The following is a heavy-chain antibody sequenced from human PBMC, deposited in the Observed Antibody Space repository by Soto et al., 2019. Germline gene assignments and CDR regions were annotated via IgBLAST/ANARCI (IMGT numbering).Heavy chain of an antibody. J-gene: IGHJ6*02. CDR1: GFTVRSNF. V-gene: IGHV3-53*01. CDR3: TRDSGDHSPSGTWGDV. CDR2: IYYGGTI. Sequence: EVQLVESGGTFIQPGGSPRLSCAASGFTVRSNFFTWVRQAPGKGLEWVSTIYYGGTISYADSVKGRFTISRDDSKNTLFLQMNSLRAEDTAVYYCTRDSGDHSPSGTWGDVWGQGTTVTVSS. D-gene: IGHD3-10*01.